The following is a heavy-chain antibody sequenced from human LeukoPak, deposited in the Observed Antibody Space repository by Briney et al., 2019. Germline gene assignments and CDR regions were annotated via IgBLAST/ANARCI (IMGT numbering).Heavy chain of an antibody. CDR2: IYTSGST. J-gene: IGHJ5*02. CDR3: ARGRLVVPAATRNMGAAWFDP. CDR1: GGSISSYY. Sequence: SETLSLTCTVSGGSISSYYWSWIRQPAGKGLEWIGRIYTSGSTNYNPSLKSRVTMSVDTSKNQFSLKLSSVTAADTAVYYCARGRLVVPAATRNMGAAWFDPWGQGTLVTVSS. V-gene: IGHV4-4*07. D-gene: IGHD2-2*01.